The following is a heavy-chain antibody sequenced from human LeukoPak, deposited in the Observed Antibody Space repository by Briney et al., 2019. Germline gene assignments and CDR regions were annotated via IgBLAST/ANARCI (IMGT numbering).Heavy chain of an antibody. CDR3: ARESQPTTSYNYYYYYMDV. V-gene: IGHV4-39*07. J-gene: IGHJ6*03. CDR1: GGSISSSSYY. CDR2: IYYSGST. D-gene: IGHD1-7*01. Sequence: SETLSLTCTVSGGSISSSSYYWGWIRQPPGKGLEWIGSIYYSGSTYYNPSLKSRVTISVDTSKNQFSLKLSSVTAADTAVYYCARESQPTTSYNYYYYYMDVWGKGTTVTVSS.